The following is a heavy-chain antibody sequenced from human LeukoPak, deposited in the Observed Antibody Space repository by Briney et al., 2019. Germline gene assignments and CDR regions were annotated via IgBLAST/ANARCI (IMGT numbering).Heavy chain of an antibody. J-gene: IGHJ4*02. V-gene: IGHV3-23*01. CDR3: GKHRGAAVGYYFDY. CDR2: IRGTGDAT. CDR1: GFTFSSYA. D-gene: IGHD6-13*01. Sequence: PGGSLRLSCAASGFTFSSYAMSWVRQAPGKGLEWVSAIRGTGDATYYTDSVKGRFAISRDNSKNTLYLQMSSLRAEDTAVYYCGKHRGAAVGYYFDYWGQGTLVTVSS.